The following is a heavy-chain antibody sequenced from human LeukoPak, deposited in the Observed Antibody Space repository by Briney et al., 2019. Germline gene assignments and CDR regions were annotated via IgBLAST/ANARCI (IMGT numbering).Heavy chain of an antibody. J-gene: IGHJ3*02. D-gene: IGHD2-8*01. Sequence: ASVKVSCKASGGTFSSYAISWVRQAPGQGLEWMGGIIPIFGTVNYAQKFQGRVTITTDESTSTAYMELSSLRSEDTAVYYCARVRGEDIVLMVPGAFDIWGQGTMVTVPS. CDR3: ARVRGEDIVLMVPGAFDI. CDR2: IIPIFGTV. V-gene: IGHV1-69*05. CDR1: GGTFSSYA.